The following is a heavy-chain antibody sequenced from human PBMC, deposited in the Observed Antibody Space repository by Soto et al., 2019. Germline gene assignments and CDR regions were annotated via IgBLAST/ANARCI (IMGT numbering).Heavy chain of an antibody. J-gene: IGHJ4*02. CDR1: GFTFSSYG. V-gene: IGHV3-30*18. Sequence: QVQLVESGGGVVQPGKSLRLSCAGSGFTFSSYGMDWVRQAPGKGLEWVAVISYDGRNKYYADSVKGRFTISRDNSKNTLYRQMSSLRADDTAVYYCAKDRMGAGVRGYFDYWGQGTLVTVSS. CDR3: AKDRMGAGVRGYFDY. CDR2: ISYDGRNK. D-gene: IGHD3-10*01.